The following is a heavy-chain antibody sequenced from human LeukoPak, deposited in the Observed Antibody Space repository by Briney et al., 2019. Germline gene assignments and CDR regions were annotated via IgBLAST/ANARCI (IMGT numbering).Heavy chain of an antibody. V-gene: IGHV4-34*01. CDR1: GGSFSGYY. CDR2: INHSGST. D-gene: IGHD3-10*01. CDR3: ARAGSGSYYLSYYYMDV. Sequence: SETLSLTCAVYGGSFSGYYWSWIRQPPGKGLEWIGEINHSGSTNYNPSLKSRVTISVDTSKNQFSLKLSSVTAADTAVYYCARAGSGSYYLSYYYMDVWGKGTTVTVSS. J-gene: IGHJ6*03.